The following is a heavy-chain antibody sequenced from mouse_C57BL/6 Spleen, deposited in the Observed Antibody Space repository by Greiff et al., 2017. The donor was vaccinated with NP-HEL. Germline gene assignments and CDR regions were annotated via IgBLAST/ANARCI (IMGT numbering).Heavy chain of an antibody. Sequence: QVQLQQSGAELVKPGASVKLSCKASGYTFTNYWMNWVKQRPGRGLEWIGRIDPNSGGTKSNEKFKSKATLTVDKPSSTAYMQLSSLTSNDSAFYYCAISFDDYDWFAYWGKGTLVTVSA. V-gene: IGHV1-72*01. D-gene: IGHD2-4*01. CDR3: AISFDDYDWFAY. CDR1: GYTFTNYW. J-gene: IGHJ3*01. CDR2: IDPNSGGT.